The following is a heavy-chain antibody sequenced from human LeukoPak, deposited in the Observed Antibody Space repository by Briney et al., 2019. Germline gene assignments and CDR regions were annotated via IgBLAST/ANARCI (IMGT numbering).Heavy chain of an antibody. CDR2: ISYDESNK. J-gene: IGHJ4*02. CDR1: GFTFSSYA. D-gene: IGHD6-13*01. V-gene: IGHV3-30-3*01. CDR3: ARDVAAAGTEEGDY. Sequence: PGGSLRLSCAASGFTFSSYAMHWVRQAPGKGLEWGAVISYDESNKYYADSVKGRFTISRDNSKNTLYLQMNSLRAEDTAVYYCARDVAAAGTEEGDYWGQGTLVTVSS.